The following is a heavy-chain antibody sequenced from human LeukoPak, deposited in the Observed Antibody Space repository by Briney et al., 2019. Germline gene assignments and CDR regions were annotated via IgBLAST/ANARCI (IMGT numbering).Heavy chain of an antibody. V-gene: IGHV4-31*03. CDR2: IYYSGST. CDR3: ARDRPGYCSSTSCYTDYYYYMDV. D-gene: IGHD2-2*02. J-gene: IGHJ6*03. Sequence: ASETLSLTCTVSGGSISSGGYYWSWIRQHPGKGLEWIGYIYYSGSTYYNPSLKSRVTISVYTSKTQFSLKLSSVTAADTAVYYCARDRPGYCSSTSCYTDYYYYMDVWGKGTTVTVSS. CDR1: GGSISSGGYY.